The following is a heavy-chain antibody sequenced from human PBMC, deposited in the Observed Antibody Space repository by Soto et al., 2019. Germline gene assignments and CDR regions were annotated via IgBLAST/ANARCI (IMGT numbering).Heavy chain of an antibody. CDR1: GYSVTSYW. V-gene: IGHV5-51*01. D-gene: IGHD5-18*01. CDR3: ARLGSYGYSDYYYYGMDV. J-gene: IGHJ6*02. Sequence: PGESLKISCKGSGYSVTSYWIGWVRQMPGKGLEWMGIIYPGDSDTRYSPSFQGQVTISADKSISTAYLQWSSLKASDTAMYYCARLGSYGYSDYYYYGMDVWGQGTTVTVSS. CDR2: IYPGDSDT.